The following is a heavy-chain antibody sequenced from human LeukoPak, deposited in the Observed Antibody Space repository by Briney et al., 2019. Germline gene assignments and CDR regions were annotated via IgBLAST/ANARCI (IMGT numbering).Heavy chain of an antibody. Sequence: PGGSLRLSCAASRSTLTGYGMHWVRQAPGKGLEWVAVISYDGSNKYYADSVKGRFTISRDNFKNTLYLQMNSLRAEDTAVYYCAKFFTGEYVRAFDVWGQGTMVTVSS. J-gene: IGHJ3*01. D-gene: IGHD3-10*02. CDR1: RSTLTGYG. CDR3: AKFFTGEYVRAFDV. V-gene: IGHV3-30*18. CDR2: ISYDGSNK.